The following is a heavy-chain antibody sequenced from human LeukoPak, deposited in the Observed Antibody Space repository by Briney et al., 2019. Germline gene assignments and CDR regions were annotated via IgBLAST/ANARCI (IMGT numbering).Heavy chain of an antibody. CDR2: ISGSGGST. V-gene: IGHV3-23*01. Sequence: GGSLRLSCAASGFTFSSYGMSWVRQAPGKGLEWVSAISGSGGSTYYADSVKGRFTISRDNSKNTLYLQMNSLRAEDTAVYYCARGITMISNFDYWGQGTLVTVSS. CDR3: ARGITMISNFDY. J-gene: IGHJ4*02. CDR1: GFTFSSYG. D-gene: IGHD3-22*01.